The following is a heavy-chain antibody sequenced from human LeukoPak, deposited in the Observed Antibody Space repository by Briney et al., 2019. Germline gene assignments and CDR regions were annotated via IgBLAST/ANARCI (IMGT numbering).Heavy chain of an antibody. J-gene: IGHJ4*02. CDR2: IIPIFGTA. Sequence: SVKVSCKASGYTFTGYDMFWVRQAPGQGLEWMGGIIPIFGTANYAQKFQGRVTITADESTSTAYMELSSLRSEDTAVYYCASGPGSSGYYSSFDYWGQGTLVTVSS. CDR1: GYTFTGYD. CDR3: ASGPGSSGYYSSFDY. V-gene: IGHV1-69*13. D-gene: IGHD3-22*01.